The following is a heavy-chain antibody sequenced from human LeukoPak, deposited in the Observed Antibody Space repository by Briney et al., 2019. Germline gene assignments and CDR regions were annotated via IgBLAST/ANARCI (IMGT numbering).Heavy chain of an antibody. Sequence: GGSLRLSCVVSGFTFRSYAMTWVRQAPGKGLEWVSAIGGSGANTYYAGSVKGRFTISRDNSKNTLYLQMDSLRADDTAVYYCAKNGGDSYGTGHFDCWGQGTLVTVSS. J-gene: IGHJ4*02. CDR3: AKNGGDSYGTGHFDC. D-gene: IGHD3-10*01. CDR2: IGGSGANT. CDR1: GFTFRSYA. V-gene: IGHV3-23*01.